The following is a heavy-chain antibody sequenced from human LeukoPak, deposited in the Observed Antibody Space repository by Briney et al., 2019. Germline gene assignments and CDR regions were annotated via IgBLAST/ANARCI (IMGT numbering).Heavy chain of an antibody. CDR2: ISYDGSNK. CDR3: ARDGSGSYFDY. D-gene: IGHD1-26*01. CDR1: GFTFSSYA. V-gene: IGHV3-30*01. Sequence: GRSLRLSCAACGFTFSSYAMHWVRQAPGKGLEWVAVISYDGSNKYYADSVKGRFTISRDNSKNTLYLQMNSLRAEDTAVYYCARDGSGSYFDYWGQGTLVTVSS. J-gene: IGHJ4*02.